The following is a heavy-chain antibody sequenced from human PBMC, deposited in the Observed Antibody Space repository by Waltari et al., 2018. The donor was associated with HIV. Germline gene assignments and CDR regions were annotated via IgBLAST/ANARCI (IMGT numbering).Heavy chain of an antibody. V-gene: IGHV3-15*01. CDR1: GFTFSNAW. CDR2: IKSKTDGGTT. D-gene: IGHD3-10*01. Sequence: EVQLVESGGGLVKPGGSLRLSCAASGFTFSNAWMSWVRQAPGKGLEWVGRIKSKTDGGTTDYAAPVKGRFTISRDDSKNTLYLQMNSLKTEDTAVYYCTTGDTMVRGVKGYWGQGTLVTVSS. CDR3: TTGDTMVRGVKGY. J-gene: IGHJ4*02.